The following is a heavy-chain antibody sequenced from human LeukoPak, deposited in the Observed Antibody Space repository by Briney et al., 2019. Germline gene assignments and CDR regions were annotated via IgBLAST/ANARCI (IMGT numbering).Heavy chain of an antibody. J-gene: IGHJ4*02. CDR1: GYTFTGYY. CDR2: INPNSGGT. D-gene: IGHD3-9*01. CDR3: ARFHGNFDWLLEYYFDY. Sequence: ASVKVSCKASGYTFTGYYMHWVRQAPGQGLEWMGWINPNSGGTNYAQKFQGRVTMTRDTSISTAYMELSRLRSDDTAVYYCARFHGNFDWLLEYYFDYWGQGTLDTVSS. V-gene: IGHV1-2*02.